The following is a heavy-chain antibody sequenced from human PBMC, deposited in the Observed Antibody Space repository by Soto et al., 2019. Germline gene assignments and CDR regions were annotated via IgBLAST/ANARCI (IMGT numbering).Heavy chain of an antibody. D-gene: IGHD2-21*02. Sequence: EVQLLESGGGLVQPGGSLRLSCAASGFTFSSYAMSWVRQAPGKGLEWVSTISSSGGSTHYADSVKGRFTISRDNSKNTLYLHMNSLRAEDTAVYYCANFYGGNSAHTYTIDPWGQGTLVTVSS. CDR2: ISSSGGST. V-gene: IGHV3-23*01. J-gene: IGHJ5*02. CDR3: ANFYGGNSAHTYTIDP. CDR1: GFTFSSYA.